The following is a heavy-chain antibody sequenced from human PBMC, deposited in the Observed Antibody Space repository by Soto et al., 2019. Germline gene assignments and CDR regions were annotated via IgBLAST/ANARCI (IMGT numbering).Heavy chain of an antibody. CDR2: ISYAGSNK. D-gene: IGHD1-7*01. CDR1: GFTFSSYA. Sequence: QVQLVESGGGVVQPGRSLRLSCAASGFTFSSYAMHWVRQAPGKGLELVAVISYAGSNKYYADSVKGPFTISRDTSTNTPYMQMNSLRGEDTAVYYCARDSGEYTWNYFLLAWSFDHWGHGTLVTVSS. V-gene: IGHV3-30-3*01. CDR3: ARDSGEYTWNYFLLAWSFDH. J-gene: IGHJ4*01.